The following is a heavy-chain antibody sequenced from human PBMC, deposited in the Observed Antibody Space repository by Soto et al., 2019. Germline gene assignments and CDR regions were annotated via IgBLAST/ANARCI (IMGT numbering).Heavy chain of an antibody. J-gene: IGHJ6*02. CDR1: GGTFSSYA. D-gene: IGHD2-2*01. Sequence: QVQLVQSGAEVKKPGSSVKVSCKASGGTFSSYAISWVRQAPGQGLEWMGGIMPLFGTANYAQKFQGRVTITADEPTSTANMELSSLRSEDTAVYYCARQNILVVPAAIANILYYYGMDVWGQGTTVTVSS. CDR2: IMPLFGTA. CDR3: ARQNILVVPAAIANILYYYGMDV. V-gene: IGHV1-69*01.